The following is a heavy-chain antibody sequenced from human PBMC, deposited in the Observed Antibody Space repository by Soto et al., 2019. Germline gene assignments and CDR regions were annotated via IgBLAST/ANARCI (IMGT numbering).Heavy chain of an antibody. CDR1: GDTFTSYS. V-gene: IGHV1-18*01. CDR2: ISAYNGNT. J-gene: IGHJ4*02. Sequence: ASLKVCCKASGDTFTSYSISWVRQAPGQGLEWMGWISAYNGNTKYAQKLQGRVTMTTDTSTSTAYMELRSLRSDDTAVYYCARDSPPHDYWGQGMLVTV. CDR3: ARDSPPHDY.